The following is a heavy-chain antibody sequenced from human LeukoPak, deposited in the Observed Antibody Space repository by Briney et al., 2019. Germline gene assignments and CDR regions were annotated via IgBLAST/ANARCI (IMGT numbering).Heavy chain of an antibody. CDR1: GGSISSGGYS. D-gene: IGHD2/OR15-2a*01. CDR2: IYHSGST. J-gene: IGHJ4*02. V-gene: IGHV4-30-2*01. CDR3: ARGERGRFYDY. Sequence: SETLSLTCAVSGGSISSGGYSWSWIRQPPGKGLEWIGYIYHSGSTYYNPSLKSRVTISVDRSKNQFSLKLSSVTAADTAVYYCARGERGRFYDYWGQGTLVTVSP.